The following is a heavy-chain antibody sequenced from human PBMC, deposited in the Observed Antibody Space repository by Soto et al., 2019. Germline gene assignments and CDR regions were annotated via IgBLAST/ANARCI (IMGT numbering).Heavy chain of an antibody. J-gene: IGHJ3*02. CDR1: GYTLTSYD. CDR2: MNPNSGNT. V-gene: IGHV1-8*01. CDR3: ARGGDYYDSSGYAAFDI. Sequence: ASMKVSCKASGYTLTSYDINWVRQATGQGLEWMGWMNPNSGNTGYAQKFQGRVTMTRNTSISTAYMELSSLRSEDTAVYYCARGGDYYDSSGYAAFDIWGQGTMVTGSS. D-gene: IGHD3-22*01.